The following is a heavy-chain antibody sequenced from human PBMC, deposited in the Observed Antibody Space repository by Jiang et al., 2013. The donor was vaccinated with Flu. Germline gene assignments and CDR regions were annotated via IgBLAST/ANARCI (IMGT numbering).Heavy chain of an antibody. CDR1: GGSISSYY. CDR3: ASAMRRATFDY. D-gene: IGHD1-26*01. CDR2: IYTSGST. J-gene: IGHJ4*02. V-gene: IGHV4-4*09. Sequence: SGPGLVKPSETLSLTCTVSGGSISSYYWSWIRQPPGKGLEWIGYIYTSGSTNYNPSLKSRVTISVDTSKNQFSLKLSSVTAADTAVYYCASAMRRATFDYWGQGTLVTVSS.